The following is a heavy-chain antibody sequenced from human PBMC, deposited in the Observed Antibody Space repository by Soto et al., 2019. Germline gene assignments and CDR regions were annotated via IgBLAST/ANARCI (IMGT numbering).Heavy chain of an antibody. CDR2: INPNSGGT. CDR1: GYTFTGYY. J-gene: IGHJ3*02. Sequence: ASVKVSCKASGYTFTGYYMHWVRQAPGQGLEWMGWINPNSGGTNYAQKFQGWVTMTRDTSISTAYMELSRLRSDDTAVYYCARDDRLGILVAFDIWGQGTMVTVSS. CDR3: ARDDRLGILVAFDI. V-gene: IGHV1-2*04. D-gene: IGHD7-27*01.